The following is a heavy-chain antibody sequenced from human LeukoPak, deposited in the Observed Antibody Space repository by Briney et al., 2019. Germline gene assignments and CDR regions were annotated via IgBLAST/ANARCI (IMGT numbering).Heavy chain of an antibody. V-gene: IGHV1-18*01. CDR1: GYTFTNYG. Sequence: GASVKVSCKASGYTFTNYGISWVRQAPGQGLEWVGWISAYNRKTNYAQKLQGRVTMTTDTSTTTACMELRSLRSDDTAVYYCARVLGFRPDTLKGSDYWGQGTLVTVSS. J-gene: IGHJ4*02. CDR2: ISAYNRKT. CDR3: ARVLGFRPDTLKGSDY.